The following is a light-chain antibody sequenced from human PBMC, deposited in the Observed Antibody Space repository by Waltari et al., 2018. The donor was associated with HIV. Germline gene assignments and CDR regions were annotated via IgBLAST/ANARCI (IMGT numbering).Light chain of an antibody. CDR1: NLGHKY. CDR2: QDT. Sequence: SYDLTQPPSVSVSSGQTATVTCSGVNLGHKYVSWYQQRSGQSPVLVIYQDTKRPAGIPERFFGSTSENTATLTIYETQPLDEAHDSCQAWDSGTIVFGGGTNLTVL. V-gene: IGLV3-1*01. CDR3: QAWDSGTIV. J-gene: IGLJ3*02.